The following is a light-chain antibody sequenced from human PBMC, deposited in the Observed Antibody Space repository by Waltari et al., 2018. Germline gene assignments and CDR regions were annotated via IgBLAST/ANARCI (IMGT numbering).Light chain of an antibody. CDR1: QSHLPRNGNNY. CDR3: MQSLTSLWT. CDR2: LGS. V-gene: IGKV2-28*01. J-gene: IGKJ1*01. Sequence: QSHLPRNGNNYLDWYMQKPGPSPQPLIYLGSNRATGVADRFSGGRSGTEFTQNIRREEAEDVGVYCCMQSLTSLWTFGQGTKVDIK.